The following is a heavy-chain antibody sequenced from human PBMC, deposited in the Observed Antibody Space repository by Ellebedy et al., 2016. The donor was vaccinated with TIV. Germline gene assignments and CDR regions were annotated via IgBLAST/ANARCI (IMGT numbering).Heavy chain of an antibody. J-gene: IGHJ4*02. CDR3: ARFYESGSTEDY. CDR1: GGSISSYY. D-gene: IGHD3-10*01. V-gene: IGHV4-59*08. Sequence: MPSETLSLTCTVSGGSISSYYWGWVRQPPGKGLEWIGYFYNSVNTNYNPSLKSRVTMSVDTSQNQVSLKLRSVTAADTAVYYCARFYESGSTEDYWGQGTLVTVYS. CDR2: FYNSVNT.